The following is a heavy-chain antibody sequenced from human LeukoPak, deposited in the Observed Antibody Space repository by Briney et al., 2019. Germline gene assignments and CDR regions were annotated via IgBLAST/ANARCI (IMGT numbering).Heavy chain of an antibody. D-gene: IGHD3-3*01. V-gene: IGHV4-34*01. CDR2: INHSGST. Sequence: SETLSLTCAVYGGSFSGYYWSWIRQPPGKGLEWIGEINHSGSTNYNPSLKSRVTISVDTSKNQFSLKLSSVTAADTAVYYCARVSLVPRLRFLEWSPDYWGQGTLVTVSS. CDR3: ARVSLVPRLRFLEWSPDY. J-gene: IGHJ4*02. CDR1: GGSFSGYY.